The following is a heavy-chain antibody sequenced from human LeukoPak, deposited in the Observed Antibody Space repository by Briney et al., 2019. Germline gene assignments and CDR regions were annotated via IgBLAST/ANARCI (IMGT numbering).Heavy chain of an antibody. CDR1: EYTLTELS. Sequence: ASVTVSCKVSEYTLTELSMHWVRQAPGKGLEWMGGFDPEDGETIYAQKFQGRVTMTEDTSTDTAYMELSSLRSEDTAVYYCATRSPSLSGDYTYYYNMDVWGKGTTVTVSS. J-gene: IGHJ6*03. V-gene: IGHV1-24*01. CDR2: FDPEDGET. D-gene: IGHD4-17*01. CDR3: ATRSPSLSGDYTYYYNMDV.